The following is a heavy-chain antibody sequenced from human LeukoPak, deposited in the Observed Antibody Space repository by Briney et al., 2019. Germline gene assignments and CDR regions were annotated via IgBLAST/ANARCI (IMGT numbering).Heavy chain of an antibody. CDR1: AFTFSRYW. CDR2: IKEDGSEI. CDR3: ARDRGYSSFDY. D-gene: IGHD4-23*01. V-gene: IGHV3-7*01. Sequence: GGSLRLSCEASAFTFSRYWMSWVRQAPGKWLEWVANIKEDGSEINYVDSVKGRFTISRDNAKNSLFLQMNSLRVEDTAVYYCARDRGYSSFDYWGQGTLVIVSS. J-gene: IGHJ4*02.